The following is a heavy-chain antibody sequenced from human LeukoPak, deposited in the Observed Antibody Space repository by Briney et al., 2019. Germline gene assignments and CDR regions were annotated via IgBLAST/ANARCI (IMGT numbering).Heavy chain of an antibody. D-gene: IGHD2-2*01. Sequence: PSETLSLTCTVSGGSISSYYWSWIRQPPGKGLEWIGEINHSGSTNYNPSLKSRVTISVDTSKNQFSLKLSSVTAADTAVYYCARGVVPAASSYYYGMDVWGQGTTVTVSS. J-gene: IGHJ6*02. CDR3: ARGVVPAASSYYYGMDV. V-gene: IGHV4-34*01. CDR1: GGSISSYY. CDR2: INHSGST.